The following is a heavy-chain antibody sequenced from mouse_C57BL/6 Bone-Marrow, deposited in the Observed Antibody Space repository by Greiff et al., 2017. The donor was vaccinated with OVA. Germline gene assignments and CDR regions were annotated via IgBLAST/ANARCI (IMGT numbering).Heavy chain of an antibody. CDR2: IRSKSNNYAT. J-gene: IGHJ1*03. Sequence: EVQLVESGGGLVQPKGSLKLSCAASGFSFNTYAMNWVRQAPGKGLEWVARIRSKSNNYATYYADAVKDRFTISRDDSENILYLQMINMITDATAMNYYVRHDVYWYFDVGGTGTTVTVSS. D-gene: IGHD2-3*01. V-gene: IGHV10-1*01. CDR1: GFSFNTYA. CDR3: VRHDVYWYFDV.